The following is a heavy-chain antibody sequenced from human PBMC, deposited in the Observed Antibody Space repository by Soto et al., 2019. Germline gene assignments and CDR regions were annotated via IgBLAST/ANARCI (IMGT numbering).Heavy chain of an antibody. CDR3: AHIVVSGLGYYFDY. CDR2: IYWDDDK. J-gene: IGHJ4*02. Sequence: QITLKESGPTLVKPTQTLPLTCTFSGFSLSSTRMAVGWIRQPPGKALEWLALIYWDDDKRYSPFLKSRLTITKHTSKNQVVLTMSNMDPVDTARYYGAHIVVSGLGYYFDYWGQGTLVTVSS. D-gene: IGHD6-19*01. V-gene: IGHV2-5*02. CDR1: GFSLSSTRMA.